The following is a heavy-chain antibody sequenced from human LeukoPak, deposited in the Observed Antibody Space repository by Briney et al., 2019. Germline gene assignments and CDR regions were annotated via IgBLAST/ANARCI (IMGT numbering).Heavy chain of an antibody. CDR1: GGSFSGYY. J-gene: IGHJ4*02. Sequence: PSETLSLTCAVYGGSFSGYYWSWIRQPPGKGLEWIGEINHSGSTNYNPSLKGRVTISVDTSKNQFSLKLSSVTAADTAVYYRARGSYYYGSGSHFDYWGQGTLVTVSS. V-gene: IGHV4-34*01. CDR3: ARGSYYYGSGSHFDY. D-gene: IGHD3-10*01. CDR2: INHSGST.